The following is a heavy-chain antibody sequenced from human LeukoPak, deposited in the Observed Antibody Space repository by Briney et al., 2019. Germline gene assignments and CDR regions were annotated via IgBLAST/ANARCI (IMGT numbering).Heavy chain of an antibody. V-gene: IGHV3-30*04. J-gene: IGHJ4*02. Sequence: GGSLRLSCAASGFTFSSYAMHWVRQAPGRGLEWVAVVSYDGSNKSYADSVKGRFTISRDNSKNTLYLQMNSLRAEDTAVYYCASESVAGVLLLDYWGQGTVVTVSS. CDR3: ASESVAGVLLLDY. CDR2: VSYDGSNK. D-gene: IGHD6-19*01. CDR1: GFTFSSYA.